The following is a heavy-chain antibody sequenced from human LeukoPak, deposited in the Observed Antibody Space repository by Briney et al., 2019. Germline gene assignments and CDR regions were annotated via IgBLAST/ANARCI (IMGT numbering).Heavy chain of an antibody. CDR2: IYYSGST. J-gene: IGHJ4*01. V-gene: IGHV4-59*01. CDR3: ARDEPLDVWGSYEYFDY. Sequence: SETLSLTCTVSGGSISSYYWSWIRQPPGKGLEWIGYIYYSGSTNYNPSLKSRVTISVDTSKNQFSLKLSSVTAADTAVYYCARDEPLDVWGSYEYFDYWGQEPWSPSPQ. CDR1: GGSISSYY. D-gene: IGHD3-16*01.